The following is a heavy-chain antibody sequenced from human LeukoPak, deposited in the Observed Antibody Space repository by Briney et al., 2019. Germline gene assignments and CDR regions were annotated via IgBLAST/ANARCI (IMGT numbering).Heavy chain of an antibody. CDR1: GFIVSSSY. Sequence: PGGSLRLSCAASGFIVSSSYMSWVRQAPGKGLEWVSLIQTNENTYYADSVTDRFTISRDNSKNTLYLEMNSLRAEDTAVYYCARDSYSRDWGQGTLVTVSS. CDR2: IQTNENT. CDR3: ARDSYSRD. D-gene: IGHD3-10*01. V-gene: IGHV3-53*01. J-gene: IGHJ4*02.